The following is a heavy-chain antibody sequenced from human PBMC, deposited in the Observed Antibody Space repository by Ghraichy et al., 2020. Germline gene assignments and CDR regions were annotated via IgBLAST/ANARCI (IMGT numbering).Heavy chain of an antibody. CDR2: IYYSGST. D-gene: IGHD1-26*01. Sequence: SETLSLTCTVSGGSISSSSYYWGWIRQPPGKGLEWIGSIYYSGSTYYNPSLKSRVTISVDTSKNQFSLKLSSVTAADTAVYYCAVWRVGATGFDYWGQGTLVTVSS. V-gene: IGHV4-39*01. CDR3: AVWRVGATGFDY. J-gene: IGHJ4*02. CDR1: GGSISSSSYY.